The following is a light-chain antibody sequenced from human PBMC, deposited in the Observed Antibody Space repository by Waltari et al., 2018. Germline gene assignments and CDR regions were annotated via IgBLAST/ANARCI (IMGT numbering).Light chain of an antibody. CDR2: CAS. J-gene: IGKJ2*01. Sequence: DIGMTQSPDSLVVSLGERATINCKSSRNLLYSPNNKDFLAWYQQKPGQPPKLLIYCASTRESGVPDRFTGSGSGTDFSLTISSLQAEDVAVYYCQQYYDTPYTFGQGTKLEIK. V-gene: IGKV4-1*01. CDR3: QQYYDTPYT. CDR1: RNLLYSPNNKDF.